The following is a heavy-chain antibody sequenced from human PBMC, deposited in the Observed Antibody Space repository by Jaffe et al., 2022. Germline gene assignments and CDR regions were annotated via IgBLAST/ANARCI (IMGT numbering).Heavy chain of an antibody. Sequence: EVQLVDSGGGLVQPGRSLRLSCTASGFTFGDYAMSWVRQAPGKGLEWVGFIRSKASGGTTEYAASVKGRFTISRDDSKSIAYLQMNSLKTEDTAVYYCTRGGRDYYDAWGQGTLVTVSS. D-gene: IGHD3-22*01. CDR1: GFTFGDYA. CDR3: TRGGRDYYDA. J-gene: IGHJ4*02. V-gene: IGHV3-49*04. CDR2: IRSKASGGTT.